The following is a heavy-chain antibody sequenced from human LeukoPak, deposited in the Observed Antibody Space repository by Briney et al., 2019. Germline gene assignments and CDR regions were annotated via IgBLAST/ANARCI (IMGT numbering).Heavy chain of an antibody. CDR3: ARAVAGGPAPFDY. Sequence: KPSETLSLTCTLPGXSISSYYGSWIRQPPRKGLEWFWYIYYSGSINYNPSLKSRVTISVETSKNQFSLKLSSVTAADTAVYYCARAVAGGPAPFDYWGQGTLVTVSS. CDR2: IYYSGSI. CDR1: GXSISSYY. V-gene: IGHV4-59*01. D-gene: IGHD6-19*01. J-gene: IGHJ4*02.